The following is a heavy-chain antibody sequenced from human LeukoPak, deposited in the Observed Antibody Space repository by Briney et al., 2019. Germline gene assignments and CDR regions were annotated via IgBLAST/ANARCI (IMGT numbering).Heavy chain of an antibody. V-gene: IGHV4-31*03. J-gene: IGHJ6*02. CDR1: GGSLSRGGYY. CDR3: ARARQTISPYGMDV. CDR2: IYYSGST. Sequence: PSETLSLTCTFPGGSLSRGGYYLGWNRQPPGEGLGGIGYIYYSGSTYYNPSLKSRVTISVDTSKNQFSLKLSSVTAADTAVYYCARARQTISPYGMDVWGQGATVTVSS. D-gene: IGHD3-3*01.